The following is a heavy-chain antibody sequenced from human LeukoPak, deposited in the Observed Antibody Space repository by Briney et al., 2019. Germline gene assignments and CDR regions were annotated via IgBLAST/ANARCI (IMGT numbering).Heavy chain of an antibody. Sequence: SETLSLTCTVSGGSISSYYWSWIRQPPGKGLEWIGYIYYSGSTNYNPSLKSRVTISVDTSKNQFSLKLSPVTAADTAVYYCARQIAVAVNFDYWGQGTLVTVSS. J-gene: IGHJ4*02. CDR1: GGSISSYY. CDR3: ARQIAVAVNFDY. D-gene: IGHD6-19*01. V-gene: IGHV4-59*01. CDR2: IYYSGST.